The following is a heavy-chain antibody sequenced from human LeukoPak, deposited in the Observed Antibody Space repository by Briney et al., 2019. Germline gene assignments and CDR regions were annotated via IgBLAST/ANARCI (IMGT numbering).Heavy chain of an antibody. Sequence: SETLSLTCTVSGGSISSYYWSWIRQPPGKGLEWIGYIYYSGSTNYNPSLKSRVTISVDTSRNQFSLKLSSVTAADTAVYYCASASRPPAHYYDSPYYGMDVWGQGTTVTVSS. D-gene: IGHD3-9*01. V-gene: IGHV4-59*01. CDR2: IYYSGST. J-gene: IGHJ6*02. CDR3: ASASRPPAHYYDSPYYGMDV. CDR1: GGSISSYY.